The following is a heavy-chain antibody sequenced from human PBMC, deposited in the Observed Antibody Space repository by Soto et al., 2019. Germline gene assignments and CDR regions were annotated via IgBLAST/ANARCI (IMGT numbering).Heavy chain of an antibody. V-gene: IGHV3-30-3*01. CDR2: IAYDGSNK. CDR3: ARDGSRAMVAKVFDY. D-gene: IGHD5-18*01. J-gene: IGHJ4*02. Sequence: QVQLVESGGGVVQPGRSLRLSCAASGFTFSSYAMHWVRQAPGKGLEWVAVIAYDGSNKYYADSVKGGFTISRDNSKNTLYLQMNSLRAEDTAVYYCARDGSRAMVAKVFDYWGQGTLVTVSS. CDR1: GFTFSSYA.